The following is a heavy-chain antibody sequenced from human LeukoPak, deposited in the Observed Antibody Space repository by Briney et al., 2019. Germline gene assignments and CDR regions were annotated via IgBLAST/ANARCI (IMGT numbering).Heavy chain of an antibody. Sequence: GGSLRLSCAASGFTFSSYAMHWVRQAPGKGLEYVSAISSNGGSTYYANSVKGRFTISRDNSKNTLYLQMGSLRAEDMAVYYCARGDLVTGLNYWGQGTLVTVSS. CDR1: GFTFSSYA. D-gene: IGHD2-21*02. V-gene: IGHV3-64*01. CDR3: ARGDLVTGLNY. J-gene: IGHJ4*02. CDR2: ISSNGGST.